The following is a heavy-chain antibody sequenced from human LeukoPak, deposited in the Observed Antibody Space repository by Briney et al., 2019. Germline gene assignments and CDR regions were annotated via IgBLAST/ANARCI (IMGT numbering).Heavy chain of an antibody. CDR2: ISLAGTYI. CDR3: AELGITMIGGV. D-gene: IGHD3-10*02. Sequence: GGSLRLSRAASELSFKTYSMNWLRQSPGKGLEWVASISLAGTYIDYADSVKGRFTISRDNAKNSLYLQMNSLRAEDTAVYYCAELGITMIGGVWGKGTTVTISS. CDR1: ELSFKTYS. V-gene: IGHV3-21*01. J-gene: IGHJ6*04.